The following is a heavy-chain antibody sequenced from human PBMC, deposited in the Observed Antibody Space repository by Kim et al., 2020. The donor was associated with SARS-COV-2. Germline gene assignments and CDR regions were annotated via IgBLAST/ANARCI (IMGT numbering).Heavy chain of an antibody. CDR2: ISWNSGGI. CDR1: GFTFGEYA. CDR3: VRGYTSVWYYFAFDV. V-gene: IGHV3-9*01. D-gene: IGHD6-19*01. Sequence: GGSLRLSCAASGFTFGEYAMHWVRQAPGKGLDWVSSISWNSGGIGYADSVKGRFTISRDNAKNSLSLQMNSLTIEDTALYYCVRGYTSVWYYFAFDVWGR. J-gene: IGHJ2*01.